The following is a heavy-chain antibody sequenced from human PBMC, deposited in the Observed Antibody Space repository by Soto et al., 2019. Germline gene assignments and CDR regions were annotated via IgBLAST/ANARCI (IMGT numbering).Heavy chain of an antibody. J-gene: IGHJ6*02. CDR1: GFKISSSS. CDR2: ISDSGSNT. CDR3: AGYSYDSSGYDVLDV. Sequence: EVQLVESGGGLVQPGGSLRLSCAAFGFKISSSSMNWVRQAPGRGLEWVAYISDSGSNTLYADSVKGRFTVSRDTAKNSLYLKMGGLRDEDRVVYYCAGYSYDSSGYDVLDVGGQGTPFPVSS. D-gene: IGHD3-22*01. V-gene: IGHV3-48*02.